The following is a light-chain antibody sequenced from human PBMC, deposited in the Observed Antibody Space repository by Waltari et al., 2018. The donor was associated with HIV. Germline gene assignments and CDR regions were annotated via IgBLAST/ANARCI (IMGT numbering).Light chain of an antibody. V-gene: IGKV1-8*01. CDR2: AAS. CDR1: QGISSY. Sequence: AIRMTQSPSSSSASTGARVTITCRASQGISSYLAWYQQKPGKAPKLLIYAASTLQSGVPSRFSGSGSGTDFTLTISCLQSEDFATYYCQQYYSYPLTIGGGTKVEIK. CDR3: QQYYSYPLT. J-gene: IGKJ4*01.